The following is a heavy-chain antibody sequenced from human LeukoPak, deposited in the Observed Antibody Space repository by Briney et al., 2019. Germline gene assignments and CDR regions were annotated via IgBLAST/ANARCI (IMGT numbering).Heavy chain of an antibody. CDR2: MNPNSGGT. D-gene: IGHD1-26*01. CDR1: GYTFTDYY. CDR3: AGEVGRGFDY. J-gene: IGHJ4*02. V-gene: IGHV1-2*02. Sequence: ASVKVSCKASGYTFTDYYIHWVRQAPGQGLEWMAWMNPNSGGTSYAQKFQGRVTMTRDTSISTAYMELSRLRFDDTAVYCCAGEVGRGFDYWGQGTLVTVSS.